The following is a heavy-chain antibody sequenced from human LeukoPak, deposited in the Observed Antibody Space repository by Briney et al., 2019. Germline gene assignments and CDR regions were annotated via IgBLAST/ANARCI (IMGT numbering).Heavy chain of an antibody. V-gene: IGHV3-23*01. CDR2: ISGSGGST. J-gene: IGHJ4*02. D-gene: IGHD5/OR15-5a*01. CDR1: GFTFSNSA. Sequence: PGGSLRLSCAASGFTFSNSAMSWVRQAPGKGLQWVSAISGSGGSTYYADSVKGRFTISRDNSKNTLYLQMSSLRAEDTAVYYCAKEVSIYDGDWGQGTLVTVSS. CDR3: AKEVSIYDGD.